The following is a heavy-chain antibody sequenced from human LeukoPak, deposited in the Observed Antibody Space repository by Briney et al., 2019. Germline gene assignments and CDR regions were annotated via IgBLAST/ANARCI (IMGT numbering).Heavy chain of an antibody. V-gene: IGHV3-74*01. CDR1: GFTFSSYW. CDR3: ARILAAAACFDI. J-gene: IGHJ3*02. Sequence: PGGSLRLSCAASGFTFSSYWMHWVRQAPGKGLVWVSRINSDGSSTSYTDSVKGRFTISRDNAKNTLYLQVNSLRAEDTAVYYWARILAAAACFDIWGQGTMVTVSS. D-gene: IGHD6-13*01. CDR2: INSDGSST.